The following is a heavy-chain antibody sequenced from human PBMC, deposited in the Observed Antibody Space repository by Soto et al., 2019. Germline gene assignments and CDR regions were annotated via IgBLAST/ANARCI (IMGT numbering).Heavy chain of an antibody. CDR3: ARVHEAGYSSGWYSY. Sequence: PGGSLRLSCAASGFTFSSYGMHWVRQAPGKGLEWVAVIWYDGSNKYYADSVKGRFTISRDNSKNTLYLQMNSLRAEDTAVYYCARVHEAGYSSGWYSYWGQGTLVTVSS. J-gene: IGHJ4*02. V-gene: IGHV3-33*01. CDR2: IWYDGSNK. D-gene: IGHD6-19*01. CDR1: GFTFSSYG.